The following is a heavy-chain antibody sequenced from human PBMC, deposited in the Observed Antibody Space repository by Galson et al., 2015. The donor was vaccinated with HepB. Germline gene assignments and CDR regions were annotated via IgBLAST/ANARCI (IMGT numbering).Heavy chain of an antibody. CDR1: GYTLTELS. CDR3: ATPDIGIVESGLDY. Sequence: SVKVSCKVSGYTLTELSMHWVRQAPGKGLEWMGGFDPEDGETIYAQKFQGRVTMTEDTSTDTAYMELSSLRSEDTAVYYCATPDIGIVESGLDYWGQGTLVTVSS. J-gene: IGHJ4*02. D-gene: IGHD3-22*01. CDR2: FDPEDGET. V-gene: IGHV1-24*01.